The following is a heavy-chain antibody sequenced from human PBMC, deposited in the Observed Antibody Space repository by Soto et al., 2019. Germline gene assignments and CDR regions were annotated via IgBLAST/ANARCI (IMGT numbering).Heavy chain of an antibody. Sequence: SVKVSCKASGGTFSSYAISWVRQASGQGLEWMGGIIPIFGTANYAQKFQGRVTITADESTSTAYMELSSLRSEDTAVYYCARAPRGYYDSSGYSFDPWGQGTLVTVSS. CDR1: GGTFSSYA. J-gene: IGHJ5*02. V-gene: IGHV1-69*13. CDR3: ARAPRGYYDSSGYSFDP. D-gene: IGHD3-22*01. CDR2: IIPIFGTA.